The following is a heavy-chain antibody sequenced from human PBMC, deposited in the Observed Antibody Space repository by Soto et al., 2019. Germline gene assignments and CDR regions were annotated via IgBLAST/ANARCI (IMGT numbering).Heavy chain of an antibody. Sequence: QVQLVQSGAEVKKPGSSVKVSCKASGGTFSSYTISWVRQAPGQGLEWMGRIIPILGIANYAQKFQGRVTITADKSTSTAYMELSSLRSEDTAVYYCARDKLGDCSSTSCYPNNYYYGMDVWGQGTTVTVSS. CDR2: IIPILGIA. J-gene: IGHJ6*02. CDR1: GGTFSSYT. V-gene: IGHV1-69*08. D-gene: IGHD2-2*01. CDR3: ARDKLGDCSSTSCYPNNYYYGMDV.